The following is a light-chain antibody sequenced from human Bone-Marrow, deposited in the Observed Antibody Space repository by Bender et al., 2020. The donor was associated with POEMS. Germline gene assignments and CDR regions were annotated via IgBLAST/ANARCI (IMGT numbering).Light chain of an antibody. CDR2: GDR. Sequence: SYALTQPPSVSVALGQTATITCGGDNIGHKNVHWYQQKSGQAPVLVIYGDRSRPSGIPERFSGSNPGSTATLTIAGGQAGDEADYYCQVWDSYVVFGGGTKLTVL. CDR3: QVWDSYVV. V-gene: IGLV3-9*01. J-gene: IGLJ2*01. CDR1: NIGHKN.